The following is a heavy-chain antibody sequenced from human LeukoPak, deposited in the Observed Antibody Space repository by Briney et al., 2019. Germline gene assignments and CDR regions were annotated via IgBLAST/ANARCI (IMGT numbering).Heavy chain of an antibody. Sequence: VASVKVSCKASGYTFTSYGISWVRQAPGQGLEWMGWISAYNGNTNYAQKLQGRVTMTTDTSTSTAYMELRSLRSDDTAVYYCARWKKVTLNLHYYYYMDVWGKGTTVTVSS. J-gene: IGHJ6*03. CDR1: GYTFTSYG. CDR3: ARWKKVTLNLHYYYYMDV. CDR2: ISAYNGNT. V-gene: IGHV1-18*01. D-gene: IGHD4-23*01.